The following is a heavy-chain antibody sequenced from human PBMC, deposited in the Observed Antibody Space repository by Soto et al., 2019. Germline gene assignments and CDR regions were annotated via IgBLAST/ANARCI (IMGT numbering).Heavy chain of an antibody. Sequence: PGGSLRLSCAASGFTFSNYGMHWVRQAPGKGLEWVALTSYDGTTKDYTDSVKGLFTISRDNSKNTLYLQMNSLRVEDTAVYYCAKALRSFCVGASCQAGGMGVWCQGTTVAASS. CDR3: AKALRSFCVGASCQAGGMGV. V-gene: IGHV3-30*18. CDR1: GFTFSNYG. D-gene: IGHD2-21*01. J-gene: IGHJ6*02. CDR2: TSYDGTTK.